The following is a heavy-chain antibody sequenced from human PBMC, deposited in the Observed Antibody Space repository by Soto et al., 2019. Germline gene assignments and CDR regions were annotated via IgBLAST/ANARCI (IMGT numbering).Heavy chain of an antibody. V-gene: IGHV3-23*01. D-gene: IGHD5-18*01. CDR2: ISGGGDET. Sequence: EVQLLESGGDFIQPGGSLRLSCAASGFTFSSYAMNWVRQAPGKGLEWVSGISGGGDETYYVDSVRGRFTISRDNSKNTLFLQLNSLRADDTAVFYCAKGRHRGGYGNAYLSDYWGQGTLVTVSS. CDR3: AKGRHRGGYGNAYLSDY. CDR1: GFTFSSYA. J-gene: IGHJ4*02.